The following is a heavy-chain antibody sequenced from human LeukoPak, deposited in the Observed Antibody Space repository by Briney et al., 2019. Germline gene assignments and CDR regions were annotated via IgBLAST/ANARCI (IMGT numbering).Heavy chain of an antibody. Sequence: SETLSLTCAVSGYSISSGYYWGWLRQPPGKGLEWIGSIYHSGGTYYNPSLKSRVTISVDTSKNQFSLKLSSVTAADTAVYYCARGGVFGVVINFDYWGQGTLVTVSS. J-gene: IGHJ4*02. CDR1: GYSISSGYY. CDR2: IYHSGGT. D-gene: IGHD3-3*01. CDR3: ARGGVFGVVINFDY. V-gene: IGHV4-38-2*01.